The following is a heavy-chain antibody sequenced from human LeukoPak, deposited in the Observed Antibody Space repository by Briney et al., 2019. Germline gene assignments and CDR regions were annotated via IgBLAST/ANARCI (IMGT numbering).Heavy chain of an antibody. J-gene: IGHJ3*02. D-gene: IGHD2-2*01. Sequence: PSETLSLTCTVSGGSIRDYCWSWIRQPAGKGLEWIGRIYHSGSTNYNPSLKSRVTMSVDTSKNQFSLKMTSVTAADTAVYYCARDSYCSTTSCYDALEIWGQGTMVTVSS. CDR1: GGSIRDYC. CDR2: IYHSGST. V-gene: IGHV4-4*07. CDR3: ARDSYCSTTSCYDALEI.